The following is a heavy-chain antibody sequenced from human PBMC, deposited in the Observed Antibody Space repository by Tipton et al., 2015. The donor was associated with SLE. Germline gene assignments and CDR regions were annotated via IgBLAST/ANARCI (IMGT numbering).Heavy chain of an antibody. V-gene: IGHV5-51*01. D-gene: IGHD2/OR15-2a*01. CDR3: ARHASSNSWFNWFGP. CDR1: GYSFTRYW. CDR2: IYPDDSDT. J-gene: IGHJ5*02. Sequence: QLVQSGEEVKKPGDSLKISCKGSGYSFTRYWTGWVRQMPGKGLELMGIIYPDDSDTRYSPSFQGQVTISADKSISTAYLQWSSLKASDTAVYYCARHASSNSWFNWFGPWGQGTLVTVSS.